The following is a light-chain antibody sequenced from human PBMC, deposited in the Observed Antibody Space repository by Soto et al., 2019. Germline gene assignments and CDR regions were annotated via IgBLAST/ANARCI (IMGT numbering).Light chain of an antibody. CDR2: DNT. CDR3: AAWDHSLNAIL. Sequence: QSVLTQPPSVSAAPGQRVNISCSGSSSNIGENYLSWYQQLAGAAPKLVIYDNTKRPSGIPDRFSASKSGTSATLAITGLQAGDEADYYCAAWDHSLNAILFGGGTKLTVL. J-gene: IGLJ3*02. V-gene: IGLV1-51*01. CDR1: SSNIGENY.